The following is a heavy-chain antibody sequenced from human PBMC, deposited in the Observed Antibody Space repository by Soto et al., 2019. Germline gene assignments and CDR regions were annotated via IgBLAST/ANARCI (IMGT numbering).Heavy chain of an antibody. CDR3: AREYYYDSSGYYLASYGMDV. J-gene: IGHJ6*02. CDR1: GGSISSGGYY. V-gene: IGHV4-31*03. D-gene: IGHD3-22*01. CDR2: IYYSGST. Sequence: SETVSLTCTVSGGSISSGGYYWSWIRQHPGKGLEWIGYIYYSGSTYYNPSLKSRVTISVDTSKNQFSLKLSSVTAADTAVYYCAREYYYDSSGYYLASYGMDVWGQGTTVTVSS.